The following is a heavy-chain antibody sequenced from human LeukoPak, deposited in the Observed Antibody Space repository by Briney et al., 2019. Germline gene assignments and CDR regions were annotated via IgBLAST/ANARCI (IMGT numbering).Heavy chain of an antibody. J-gene: IGHJ4*02. CDR3: AKGLGDSSGYLNNY. Sequence: GGSLRLSCAASGFTFSSYSMNWVRQAPGKGLEWVSSISSSSSYIYYADSVKGRFTISRDNAKNSLYLQMNSLRAEDTAVYYCAKGLGDSSGYLNNYWGQGTLVAVSS. CDR1: GFTFSSYS. CDR2: ISSSSSYI. D-gene: IGHD3-22*01. V-gene: IGHV3-21*01.